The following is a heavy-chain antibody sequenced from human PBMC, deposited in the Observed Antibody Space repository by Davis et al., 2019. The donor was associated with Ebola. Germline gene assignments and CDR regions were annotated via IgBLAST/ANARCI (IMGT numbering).Heavy chain of an antibody. CDR2: IYASDSQT. CDR3: ARLMAQYGSSSKSFDS. D-gene: IGHD6-6*01. CDR1: GFTFPNYW. Sequence: GESLKISCKASGFTFPNYWIGWVRQMPGKGLEWMGIIYASDSQTSYRPSFQGQVTISVDKSITTAYLQWNSRKASDSAMYYCARLMAQYGSSSKSFDSWGQGTLVTVSS. V-gene: IGHV5-51*01. J-gene: IGHJ4*02.